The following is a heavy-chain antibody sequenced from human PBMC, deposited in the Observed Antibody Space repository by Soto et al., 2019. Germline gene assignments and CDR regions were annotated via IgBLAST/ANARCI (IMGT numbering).Heavy chain of an antibody. D-gene: IGHD2-8*01. CDR2: INPNGRST. J-gene: IGHJ5*02. Sequence: ASVKVSCKAPADTFTSYYIHWVRQAPGQGLEWMGIINPNGRSTRYAQKFQGRVTLTRDTPASTVYMEMRNLRSDDTAVYFCARSSGGLYGIIIGVPNWFAPRGQGTLVTVSS. V-gene: IGHV1-46*01. CDR3: ARSSGGLYGIIIGVPNWFAP. CDR1: ADTFTSYY.